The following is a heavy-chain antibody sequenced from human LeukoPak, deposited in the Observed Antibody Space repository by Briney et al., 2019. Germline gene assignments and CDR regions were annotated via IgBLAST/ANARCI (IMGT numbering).Heavy chain of an antibody. CDR1: GFTFSSYW. D-gene: IGHD3-3*01. CDR2: INSDGSST. V-gene: IGHV3-74*01. Sequence: GGSLRLSXAASGFTFSSYWMHWVRQAPGKGLVWVSRINSDGSSTGYADSVKGRFTISRDNAKNTLYLQMNSLRAEDTAVYYCARESLFYDFWSGYPDYWGQGTLDTVSS. CDR3: ARESLFYDFWSGYPDY. J-gene: IGHJ4*02.